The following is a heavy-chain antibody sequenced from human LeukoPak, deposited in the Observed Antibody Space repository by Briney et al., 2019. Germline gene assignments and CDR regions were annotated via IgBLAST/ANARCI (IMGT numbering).Heavy chain of an antibody. CDR2: ISSSGSTI. V-gene: IGHV3-11*01. J-gene: IGHJ4*02. CDR1: GFTFSDYY. Sequence: GGSLRLSCAASGFTFSDYYMSWIRQAPGKGLEWVSYISSSGSTIYYADSVKGRFTISRDNSKNTLYLQMNSLRAEDTAVYYCAKDRLRNRYDSSGYSHLDYWGQGTLVTVSS. D-gene: IGHD3-22*01. CDR3: AKDRLRNRYDSSGYSHLDY.